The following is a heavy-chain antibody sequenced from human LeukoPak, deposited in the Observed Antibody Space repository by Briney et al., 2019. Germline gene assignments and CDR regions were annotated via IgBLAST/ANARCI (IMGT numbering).Heavy chain of an antibody. V-gene: IGHV4-34*01. Sequence: SETLSLTCTVSGGSISSYYWSWIRQPPGKGLEWIGEINHSGSTNYNPSLKSRVTISVDTSKNQFSLKLSSVTAADTAVYYCARGAGTTYYDFWSGYPANPSDVWGQGTTVTVSS. CDR3: ARGAGTTYYDFWSGYPANPSDV. CDR1: GGSISSYY. CDR2: INHSGST. D-gene: IGHD3-3*01. J-gene: IGHJ6*02.